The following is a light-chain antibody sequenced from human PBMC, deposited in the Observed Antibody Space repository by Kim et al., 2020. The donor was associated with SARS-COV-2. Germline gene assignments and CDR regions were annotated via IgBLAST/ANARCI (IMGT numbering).Light chain of an antibody. V-gene: IGLV7-43*01. CDR3: LLYYGGVLV. CDR1: AGAVNSGYY. CDR2: STS. Sequence: GTVTITCASSAGAVNSGYYPNWFQQKPEQAPRALIYSTSNKQSWTTARFSGSLLGGKAALTLSGVQPEDEAEYYCLLYYGGVLVFGGGTQLTVL. J-gene: IGLJ3*02.